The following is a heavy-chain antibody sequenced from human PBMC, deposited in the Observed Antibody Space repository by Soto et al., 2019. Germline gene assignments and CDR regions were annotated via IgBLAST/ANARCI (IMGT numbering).Heavy chain of an antibody. CDR1: GYTFTTYA. Sequence: VNVSCKASGYTFTTYAMHWVRQAPGQGLEWMGWLNAGNGNTKFSQKYQGRVTITRDTSASTAYMELGSLTSEDTAVYYCARDATYCSSTTCQSYGLDVWGQGTTVTVS. V-gene: IGHV1-3*01. CDR3: ARDATYCSSTTCQSYGLDV. J-gene: IGHJ6*02. D-gene: IGHD2-2*01. CDR2: LNAGNGNT.